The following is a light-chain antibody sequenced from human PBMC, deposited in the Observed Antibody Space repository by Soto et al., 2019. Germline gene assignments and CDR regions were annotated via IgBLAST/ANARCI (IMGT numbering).Light chain of an antibody. J-gene: IGKJ1*01. V-gene: IGKV3-20*01. CDR2: AAS. CDR1: QSVSCTY. CDR3: RHYINSQGR. Sequence: EIVVTQSPGTLSLSPGERATLSSRPSQSVSCTYLDWYQQKPGQAPRLLIYAASSRATGIPDRFSGGASATYFTLTICRIEPADFAVYYCRHYINSQGRFGLRTQVEIK.